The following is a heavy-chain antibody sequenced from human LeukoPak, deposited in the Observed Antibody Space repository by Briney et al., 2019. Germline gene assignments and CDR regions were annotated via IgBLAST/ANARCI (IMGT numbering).Heavy chain of an antibody. V-gene: IGHV4-59*08. J-gene: IGHJ6*03. Sequence: SETLSLTCTVSGGSISSYYWGWIRQPPGKGLEWIGSIYYSGSTYFNPSLKSRVTISVDTSKNQFSLKLTSVTAADTAVYYCARHHRYSSFPWYMDVWGKGTTVTVSS. CDR2: IYYSGST. D-gene: IGHD6-13*01. CDR1: GGSISSYY. CDR3: ARHHRYSSFPWYMDV.